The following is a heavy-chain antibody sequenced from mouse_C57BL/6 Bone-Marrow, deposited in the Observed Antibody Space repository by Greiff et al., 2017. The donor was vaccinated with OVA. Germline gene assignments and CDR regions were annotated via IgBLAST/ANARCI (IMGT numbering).Heavy chain of an antibody. J-gene: IGHJ3*01. CDR1: GYTFTDYY. CDR2: IYPGSGNT. CDR3: AGFYDGYSAWFAY. D-gene: IGHD2-3*01. V-gene: IGHV1-76*01. Sequence: QVHVKQSGAELVRPGASVKLSCKASGYTFTDYYINWVKQRPGQGLEWIARIYPGSGNTYYNEKFKGKATLTAEKSSSTAYMQLSSLTSEDSAVYFCAGFYDGYSAWFAYWGQGTLVTVSA.